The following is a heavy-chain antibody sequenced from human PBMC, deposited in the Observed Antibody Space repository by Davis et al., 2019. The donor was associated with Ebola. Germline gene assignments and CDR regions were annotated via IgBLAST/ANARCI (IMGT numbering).Heavy chain of an antibody. J-gene: IGHJ4*02. CDR2: IKSKTDGGTT. CDR1: GFTFSNAW. CDR3: VTENWYRFES. D-gene: IGHD1/OR15-1a*01. V-gene: IGHV3-15*01. Sequence: GGSLRLSCAASGFTFSNAWMSWVHQAPGKGLEWVGRIKSKTDGGTTDYAAPVRGRFTISRDDSKKSMYLQMNSLRTEDTAVYYCVTENWYRFESWGQGTLVTVSS.